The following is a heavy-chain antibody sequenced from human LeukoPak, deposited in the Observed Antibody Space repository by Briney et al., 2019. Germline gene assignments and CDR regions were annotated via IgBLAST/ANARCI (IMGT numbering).Heavy chain of an antibody. CDR3: ARDLSYFGSGSYHFDY. D-gene: IGHD3-10*01. CDR1: GYTFTDYY. J-gene: IGHJ4*02. Sequence: ASVKVSCKASGYTFTDYYTHWVRQAPGQGLKWMGWINPNSGGTIYAQNFQGRVTMTRDTSISTAYMELSRLRSDDTAVYYCARDLSYFGSGSYHFDYWGQGTLVTVSS. V-gene: IGHV1-2*02. CDR2: INPNSGGT.